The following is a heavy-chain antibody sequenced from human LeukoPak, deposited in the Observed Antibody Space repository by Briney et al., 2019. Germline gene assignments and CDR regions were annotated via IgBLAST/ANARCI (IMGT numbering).Heavy chain of an antibody. CDR1: GGSFSGYY. D-gene: IGHD3-10*01. J-gene: IGHJ4*02. Sequence: SETLSLTCAVYGGSFSGYYWSWIRQPPGKGLEWIGEINHSGSTNYNPSLKSRVTISVDTSKNRFSLKLSSVTAADTAVYYCARRGPTYYYGSGSYRPGRHFDYWGQGTLVTVSS. CDR3: ARRGPTYYYGSGSYRPGRHFDY. CDR2: INHSGST. V-gene: IGHV4-34*01.